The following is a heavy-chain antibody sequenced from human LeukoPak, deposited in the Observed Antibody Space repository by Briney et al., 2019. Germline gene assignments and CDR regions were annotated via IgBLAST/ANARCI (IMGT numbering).Heavy chain of an antibody. CDR3: ARHTKYSSSSRVFDY. CDR1: GYSFSSLW. J-gene: IGHJ4*02. V-gene: IGHV5-51*01. Sequence: GESLQISCQGSGYSFSSLWIGWVRQMPGKGLEWMGIIYPGDSDTRYSPSFQGQVTISADKSISTAYLQWSSLKASDTAMYHCARHTKYSSSSRVFDYWGQGTLVTVSS. D-gene: IGHD6-6*01. CDR2: IYPGDSDT.